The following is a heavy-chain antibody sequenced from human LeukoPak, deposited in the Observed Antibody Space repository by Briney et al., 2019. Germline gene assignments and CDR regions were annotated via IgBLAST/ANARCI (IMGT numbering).Heavy chain of an antibody. D-gene: IGHD5-12*01. CDR3: AREGYSGYDHNFDY. Sequence: GGSLRLSCAASGFTFSSYEMNWVRQAPGKGLEWVSYISTSVTTIYYAASVEGRFTISRDNAKNSLYLQMNSLRAEDTAVYYCAREGYSGYDHNFDYWGQGTLVTVSS. CDR1: GFTFSSYE. V-gene: IGHV3-48*03. J-gene: IGHJ4*02. CDR2: ISTSVTTI.